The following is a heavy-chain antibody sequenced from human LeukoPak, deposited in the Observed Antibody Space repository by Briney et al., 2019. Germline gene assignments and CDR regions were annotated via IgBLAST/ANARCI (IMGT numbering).Heavy chain of an antibody. CDR3: ARADIVVVLGRVGRDNGMDV. Sequence: SETLSLTCTVSGGSISSGAYYWSWIRQHPGKGLEWIGYIYNTGSTYYNPSLKGRVTISVDTSKNQFSLKLSSVTAADTAVYYCARADIVVVLGRVGRDNGMDVWGQGTTVTVSS. CDR2: IYNTGST. J-gene: IGHJ6*02. CDR1: GGSISSGAYY. D-gene: IGHD2-2*01. V-gene: IGHV4-31*03.